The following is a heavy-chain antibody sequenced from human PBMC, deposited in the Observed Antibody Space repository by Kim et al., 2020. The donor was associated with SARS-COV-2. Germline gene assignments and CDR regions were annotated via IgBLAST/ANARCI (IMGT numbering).Heavy chain of an antibody. V-gene: IGHV3-74*01. Sequence: YAAAVKGRFTICRENAKNTLYLQMNSLRAEDTAVYYCARDPLRRGAMQVWGHGTLVTVSS. J-gene: IGHJ4*01. CDR3: ARDPLRRGAMQV. D-gene: IGHD1-26*01.